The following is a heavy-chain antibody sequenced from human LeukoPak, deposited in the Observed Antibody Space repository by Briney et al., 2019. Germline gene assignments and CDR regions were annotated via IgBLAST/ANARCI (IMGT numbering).Heavy chain of an antibody. V-gene: IGHV1-2*02. CDR2: INPNSGGT. D-gene: IGHD2-15*01. CDR3: ARGYCSGGSCYSVY. J-gene: IGHJ4*02. Sequence: ASVKVSCKATGYTFTGYYMHWVRQAPGQGLEWMGWINPNSGGTNYAQKFQGRVTMTRDTSISTAYMELSRLRSDDTAVYYCARGYCSGGSCYSVYWGQGTLVTVSS. CDR1: GYTFTGYY.